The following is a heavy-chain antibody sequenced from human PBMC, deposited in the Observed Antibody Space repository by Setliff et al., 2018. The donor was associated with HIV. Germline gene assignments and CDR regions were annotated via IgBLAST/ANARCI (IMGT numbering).Heavy chain of an antibody. Sequence: SETLSLTCTVSGGSFTSRSYYWGWIRQPPGKGLEWIGSIYYNGNTYYNPSLRSRLMISVDTSKSQFSLRLSSVTAADTAVYYCARDAVYGDYPSFWGQGTLVTVSS. D-gene: IGHD4-17*01. V-gene: IGHV4-39*07. CDR1: GGSFTSRSYY. CDR2: IYYNGNT. CDR3: ARDAVYGDYPSF. J-gene: IGHJ4*02.